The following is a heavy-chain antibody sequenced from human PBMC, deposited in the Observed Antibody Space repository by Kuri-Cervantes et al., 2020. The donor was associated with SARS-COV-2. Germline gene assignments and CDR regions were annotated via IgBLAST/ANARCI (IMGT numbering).Heavy chain of an antibody. CDR2: IYYSGST. Sequence: SETLSLTCTVSGGSISSYYWGWIRQPPGKGLEWIGSIYYSGSTYYNPSLKSRVTISVDTSKNQFSQKLSSVTAADTAVYYCARDSPEYSSSSSAPFDYWGQGTLVTVSS. D-gene: IGHD6-6*01. CDR3: ARDSPEYSSSSSAPFDY. CDR1: GGSISSYY. J-gene: IGHJ4*02. V-gene: IGHV4-39*07.